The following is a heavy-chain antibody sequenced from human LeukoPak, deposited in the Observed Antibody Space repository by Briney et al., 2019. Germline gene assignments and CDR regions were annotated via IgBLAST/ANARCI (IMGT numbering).Heavy chain of an antibody. J-gene: IGHJ4*02. CDR2: ISSSSSYI. Sequence: GGSLGLSCAASGFTFSSYSMNWVRQAPGKGLEWVSSISSSSSYIYYADSVKGRFTISRDNAKDSLYLQRNSLRAEDTAVYYCARDPTWFDSSGYSRGYWGQGTLVTVSS. CDR1: GFTFSSYS. CDR3: ARDPTWFDSSGYSRGY. D-gene: IGHD3-22*01. V-gene: IGHV3-21*01.